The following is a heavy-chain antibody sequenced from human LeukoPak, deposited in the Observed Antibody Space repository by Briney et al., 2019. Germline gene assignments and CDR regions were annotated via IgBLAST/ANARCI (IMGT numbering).Heavy chain of an antibody. J-gene: IGHJ4*02. V-gene: IGHV3-30*02. Sequence: GGSLRLSCAASGFTFSSYGMHWVRQAPGKGLEWVAFIRYDGSNKYYADSVKGRFTISRDNSKNTLYLQMNSLRAEDTAVYYCTRYFDWLFYFDYWGQGTLVTVSS. CDR1: GFTFSSYG. CDR2: IRYDGSNK. D-gene: IGHD3-9*01. CDR3: TRYFDWLFYFDY.